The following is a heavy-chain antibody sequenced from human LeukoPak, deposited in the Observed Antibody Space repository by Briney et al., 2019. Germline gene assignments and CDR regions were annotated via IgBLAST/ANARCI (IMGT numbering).Heavy chain of an antibody. D-gene: IGHD3-22*01. V-gene: IGHV1-18*01. CDR2: ISEYSGDT. J-gene: IGHJ4*02. CDR1: GYTFTRYG. Sequence: GASVKVSCKASGYTFTRYGISWLRQAPGQGLEWMGWISEYSGDTKYAQKLQGRVTMTTDTSTSTVYMELRSLRSDDTAVYYCVRAYYYDSSGSNFGYWGQGTLVTVSS. CDR3: VRAYYYDSSGSNFGY.